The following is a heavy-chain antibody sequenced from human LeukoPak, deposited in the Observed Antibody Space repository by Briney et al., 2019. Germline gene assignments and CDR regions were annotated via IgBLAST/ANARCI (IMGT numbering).Heavy chain of an antibody. CDR3: ARVGYYGSGSYYWFDP. D-gene: IGHD3-10*01. CDR1: GYTFTSYD. J-gene: IGHJ5*02. V-gene: IGHV1-8*03. CDR2: MSPNSGDT. Sequence: GASVKVSCKASGYTFTSYDINWVRQAPGQGLEWMGWMSPNSGDTGFAPKFQGRVTFSRNTAISTAYMEVSSLIPDDTAVYYCARVGYYGSGSYYWFDPWGQGTLVTVSS.